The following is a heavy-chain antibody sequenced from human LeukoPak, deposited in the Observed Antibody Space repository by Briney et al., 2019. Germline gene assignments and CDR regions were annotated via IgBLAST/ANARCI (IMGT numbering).Heavy chain of an antibody. Sequence: SVKVSCKASGGTFSSYAISWVRQAPGQGIEWMGGIIPIFGTANYAQKFQGRVTITTDESTSTAYMELSSLRSEDTAVYYCARGDDSSGYSLDYWGQGTLVTVSS. CDR1: GGTFSSYA. V-gene: IGHV1-69*05. J-gene: IGHJ4*02. D-gene: IGHD3-22*01. CDR3: ARGDDSSGYSLDY. CDR2: IIPIFGTA.